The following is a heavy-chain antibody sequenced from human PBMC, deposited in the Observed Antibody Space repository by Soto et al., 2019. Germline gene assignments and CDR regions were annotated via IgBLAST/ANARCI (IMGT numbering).Heavy chain of an antibody. V-gene: IGHV3-23*01. CDR1: GFTFSSYA. CDR2: ISGSGGST. CDR3: ARWRYGSGSYYNVP. D-gene: IGHD3-10*01. Sequence: QPGGSLRLSCAASGFTFSSYAMSWVRQAPGKGLEWVSAISGSGGSTYYADSVKGRFTISRDNSKNTLYLQMNSLRAEDTAVYYCARWRYGSGSYYNVPWGQGTLVTVSS. J-gene: IGHJ4*02.